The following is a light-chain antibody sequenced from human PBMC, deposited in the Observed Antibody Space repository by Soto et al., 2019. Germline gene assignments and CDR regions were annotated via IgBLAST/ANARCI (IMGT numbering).Light chain of an antibody. J-gene: IGKJ5*01. CDR1: QSVSSSQ. V-gene: IGKV3-20*01. Sequence: EIVLTQSPGTPSLSPVEGVTLSCRAGQSVSSSQLAWYQQKPGQAPRLLVYGASSRATGIPDRFSGSGSGTDFTLTISRLEPEDFAVYYCQHYGSSPLTFGQVTLLEIK. CDR2: GAS. CDR3: QHYGSSPLT.